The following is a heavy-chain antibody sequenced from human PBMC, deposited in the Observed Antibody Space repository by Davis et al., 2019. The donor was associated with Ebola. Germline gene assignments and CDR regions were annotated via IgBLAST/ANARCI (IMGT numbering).Heavy chain of an antibody. J-gene: IGHJ6*02. D-gene: IGHD3-10*01. CDR2: IIPIFGTA. V-gene: IGHV1-69*13. CDR3: ARDNRYGSGSYSKVYYYYYYGMDV. CDR1: GGTFSSYA. Sequence: SVKVSCKASGGTFSSYAISWVRQAPGQGLEWMGGIIPIFGTANYAQKFQGRVTITADESTSTAYMELSSLRSEDTAVYYCARDNRYGSGSYSKVYYYYYYGMDVWGQGTTVTVSS.